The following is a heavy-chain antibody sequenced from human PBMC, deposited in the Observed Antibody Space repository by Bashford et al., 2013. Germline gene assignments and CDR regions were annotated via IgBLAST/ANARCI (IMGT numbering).Heavy chain of an antibody. CDR2: ISPATSEV. CDR1: GYSFTSYW. J-gene: IGHJ4*02. V-gene: IGHV5-51*01. Sequence: GESLKISCKGSGYSFTSYWIGWVRQRPGKGLEWMGIISPATSEVRYSPSFQGHVTISADKSISTAYLQWNSLKASDTTMYYCARQAYSDDSGPGIFDYWGQGTLVTVSS. D-gene: IGHD3-22*01. CDR3: ARQAYSDDSGPGIFDY.